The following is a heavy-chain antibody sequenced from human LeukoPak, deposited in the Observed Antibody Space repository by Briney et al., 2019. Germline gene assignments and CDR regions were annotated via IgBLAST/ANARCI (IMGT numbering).Heavy chain of an antibody. D-gene: IGHD3-22*01. CDR1: GGSISSYY. J-gene: IGHJ2*01. CDR2: IYYSGST. Sequence: SETLSLTCTVSGGSISSYYWSWIRQPPGKGLKWIGYIYYSGSTNYNPSLKSRVTISVDTSKNQFSLKLSSVTAADTAVYYCARVGDSSGYPYWYFDLWGRGTLVTVSS. V-gene: IGHV4-59*01. CDR3: ARVGDSSGYPYWYFDL.